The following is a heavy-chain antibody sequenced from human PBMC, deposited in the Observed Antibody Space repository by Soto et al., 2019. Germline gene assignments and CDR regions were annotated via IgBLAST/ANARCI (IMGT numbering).Heavy chain of an antibody. Sequence: SETLSLTCAVYGGSFSGYYWRWIRQPPGKGLDWIGEINHSGSTNYNPSLKSRVTISVDTSKNQFSLKLSSVTAADTAVYYCARGPYYYDSSGYRGWGQGTLVTVSS. J-gene: IGHJ4*02. CDR1: GGSFSGYY. CDR2: INHSGST. CDR3: ARGPYYYDSSGYRG. V-gene: IGHV4-34*01. D-gene: IGHD3-22*01.